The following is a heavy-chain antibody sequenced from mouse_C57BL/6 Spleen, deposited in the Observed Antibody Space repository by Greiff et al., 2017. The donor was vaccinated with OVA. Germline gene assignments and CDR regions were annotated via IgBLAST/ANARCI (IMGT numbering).Heavy chain of an antibody. Sequence: VQLQQSGPELVKPGASVKISCKASGYAFSSSWMNWVKQRPGKGLEWIGRIYPGDGATTYNGKFKGKATLTADKSSSTAYMQLSSLTSEDSAVYFCARGYGSSSYWYFDVWGTGTTVTVSS. CDR2: IYPGDGAT. CDR1: GYAFSSSW. V-gene: IGHV1-82*01. J-gene: IGHJ1*03. CDR3: ARGYGSSSYWYFDV. D-gene: IGHD1-1*01.